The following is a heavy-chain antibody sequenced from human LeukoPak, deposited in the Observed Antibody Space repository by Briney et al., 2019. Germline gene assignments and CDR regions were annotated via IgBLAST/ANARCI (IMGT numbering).Heavy chain of an antibody. D-gene: IGHD3-10*01. CDR2: IIPIFGTA. CDR3: ARSKKGYGSGRKRNDYYFDY. V-gene: IGHV1-69*13. Sequence: ASVKVSCKASGGTFSSYAISWVRQAPGQGLEWMGGIIPIFGTANYAQKFQGRVTITADESTSTAYMELSSLRSEDTAVYYCARSKKGYGSGRKRNDYYFDYWGQGTLVTVSS. CDR1: GGTFSSYA. J-gene: IGHJ4*02.